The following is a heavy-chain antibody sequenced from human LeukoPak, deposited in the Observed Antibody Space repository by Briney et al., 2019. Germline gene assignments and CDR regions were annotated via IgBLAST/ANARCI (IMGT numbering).Heavy chain of an antibody. D-gene: IGHD1-26*01. CDR1: GFTFSSYS. CDR3: ARAGRPIKFSGTRRSYYYYMDV. J-gene: IGHJ6*03. V-gene: IGHV3-48*01. CDR2: ISSSSSTI. Sequence: GGSLRLSCAASGFTFSSYSMNWVRQAPGKGLEWVSYISSSSSTIYYADSVKGRFTISRDNAKNSLYLQMNSLRAEDTAVYYCARAGRPIKFSGTRRSYYYYMDVWGKGTTVTVSS.